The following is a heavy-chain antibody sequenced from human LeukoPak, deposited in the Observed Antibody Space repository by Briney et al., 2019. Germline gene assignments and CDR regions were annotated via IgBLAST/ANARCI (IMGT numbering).Heavy chain of an antibody. J-gene: IGHJ3*02. CDR2: IYYSGST. CDR1: GGSISSYY. Sequence: SETLSLTCTVSGGSISSYYWTWIRQPPGKGLEWIGYIYYSGSTNYNPSLKSRVTISLDTSKNQFSLKLSSVTAADTAVYYCARRVATTGIHAFDIWGQGTMVTVSS. D-gene: IGHD1-1*01. V-gene: IGHV4-59*01. CDR3: ARRVATTGIHAFDI.